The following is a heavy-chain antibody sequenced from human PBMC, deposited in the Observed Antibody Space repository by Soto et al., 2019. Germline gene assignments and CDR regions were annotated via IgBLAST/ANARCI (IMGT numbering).Heavy chain of an antibody. D-gene: IGHD5-18*01. CDR1: GITFSNYA. J-gene: IGHJ4*02. CDR2: ISGSGTGT. V-gene: IGHV3-23*01. CDR3: AKEGGGGTAMVTSYFDY. Sequence: EVQLLESGGGLVQPGGSLRLSCAASGITFSNYALSWVRQAPGKGLEWVSGISGSGTGTYYADSVKGRFTISRDNSKSTVDLHMNSLSADDTAIYYCAKEGGGGTAMVTSYFDYWGQGTLVTVSS.